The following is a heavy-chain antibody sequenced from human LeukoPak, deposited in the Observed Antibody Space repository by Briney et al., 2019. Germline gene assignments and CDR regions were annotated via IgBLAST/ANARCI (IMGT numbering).Heavy chain of an antibody. J-gene: IGHJ2*01. CDR3: AKTPPSGSYRSYWYFDL. CDR1: GFTFDDYA. V-gene: IGHV3-9*01. Sequence: GRSLRLSCAASGFTFDDYAMHWVRQAPGKGLEWVSGISWNSGSIGYADSVKGRFTISRDNAKNSLYLQMNSLRAEDTALYYCAKTPPSGSYRSYWYFDLWGRGTLVTVSS. D-gene: IGHD3-16*02. CDR2: ISWNSGSI.